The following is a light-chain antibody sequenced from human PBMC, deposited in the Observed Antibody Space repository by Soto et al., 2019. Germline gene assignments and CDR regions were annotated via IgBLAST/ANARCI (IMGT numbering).Light chain of an antibody. Sequence: EVVMTQSPATLSVSPGERATLSCRASQNIISNLAWYQQKPGQAPRLLIYGASKRATGIPARFSGSGSGTDFTLTISSLEPEDFAVYFCQQRTNSPPWTFGQGTKVDI. CDR3: QQRTNSPPWT. J-gene: IGKJ1*01. V-gene: IGKV3D-15*01. CDR2: GAS. CDR1: QNIISN.